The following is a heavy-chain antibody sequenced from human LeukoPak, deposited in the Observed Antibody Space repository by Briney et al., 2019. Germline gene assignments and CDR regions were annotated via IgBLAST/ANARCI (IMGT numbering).Heavy chain of an antibody. D-gene: IGHD3-22*01. CDR2: IGADADSA. CDR1: GFPFSDCA. V-gene: IGHV3-23*01. Sequence: GGSLRPSCAASGFPFSDCAMTRVRQAPGKGLEWVSAIGADADSAYYADSVKGRFTISRDNSKNTLYLQMNSLGAEDTALYYCAKDDSGGYFPDFWGRGTLVTVSS. J-gene: IGHJ4*02. CDR3: AKDDSGGYFPDF.